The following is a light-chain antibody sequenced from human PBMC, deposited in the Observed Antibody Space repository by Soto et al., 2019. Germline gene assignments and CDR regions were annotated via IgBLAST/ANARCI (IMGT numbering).Light chain of an antibody. CDR3: QQYGSSPTK. V-gene: IGKV3-20*01. Sequence: VLAQSPVTLSLSPGEVATLSCSASQTVSITYLTWYQQKPGQAPRLLIFGASKRATGIPDRFSGSGSGRDFTLTISGLEPEDFAVYYCQQYGSSPTKFGQGTKVDIK. CDR1: QTVSITY. J-gene: IGKJ1*01. CDR2: GAS.